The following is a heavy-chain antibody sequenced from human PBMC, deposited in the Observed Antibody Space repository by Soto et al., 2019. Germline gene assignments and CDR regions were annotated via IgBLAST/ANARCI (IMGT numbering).Heavy chain of an antibody. Sequence: WGPLRLSCAASGFTFSDYGMHRVRQAPGKGLEWVAVIWYDGSNKYYADSVKGRFTISRDNSKNTLYLQMNSLRAEDTAVYYCARDMGYSSSSGYFDYWGQGTLVTVSS. V-gene: IGHV3-33*01. CDR2: IWYDGSNK. CDR3: ARDMGYSSSSGYFDY. CDR1: GFTFSDYG. J-gene: IGHJ4*02. D-gene: IGHD6-6*01.